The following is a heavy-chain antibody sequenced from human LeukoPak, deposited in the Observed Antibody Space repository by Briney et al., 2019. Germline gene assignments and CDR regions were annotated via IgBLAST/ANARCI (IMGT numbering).Heavy chain of an antibody. D-gene: IGHD1-1*01. Sequence: SETLSLTCTVSGGSISDYLWSWIQQPPGKGLEWIGHISYSGSTKYNPSLKTRVTMSIDTSKRQFSLNLPSVTAADTAVYYCARVETYYYGLDVWGQGTTVTVSS. V-gene: IGHV4-59*12. J-gene: IGHJ6*02. CDR2: ISYSGST. CDR1: GGSISDYL. CDR3: ARVETYYYGLDV.